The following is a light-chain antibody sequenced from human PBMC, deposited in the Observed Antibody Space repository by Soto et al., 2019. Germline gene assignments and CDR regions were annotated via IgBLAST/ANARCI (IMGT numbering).Light chain of an antibody. Sequence: DIPMTQSPSTLSASIGDRVTITCRASQNIHRYLNWYQQKPGKAPKLLIDVASSLRSGVPSRFSGGGSGTDYTLTISSLQPEDFATYYCQQTYSTLWTFGPGTEV. CDR1: QNIHRY. J-gene: IGKJ1*01. V-gene: IGKV1-39*01. CDR2: VAS. CDR3: QQTYSTLWT.